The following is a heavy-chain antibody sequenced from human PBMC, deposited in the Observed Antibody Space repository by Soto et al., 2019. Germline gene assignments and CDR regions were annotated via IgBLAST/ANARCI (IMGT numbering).Heavy chain of an antibody. D-gene: IGHD3-10*01. CDR2: ISSSSSYI. Sequence: GGSLRLSCAASGFTFSSYSMNWVRQAPGKGLEWVSSISSSSSYIYYADSVKGRFTISRDNAKNSLYLQMNSLRAEDTAVYYCAREWFGESPIFDYWGQGTLVTVSS. J-gene: IGHJ4*02. V-gene: IGHV3-21*01. CDR1: GFTFSSYS. CDR3: AREWFGESPIFDY.